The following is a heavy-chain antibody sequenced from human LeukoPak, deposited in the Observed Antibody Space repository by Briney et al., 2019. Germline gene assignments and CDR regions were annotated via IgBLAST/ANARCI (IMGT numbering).Heavy chain of an antibody. J-gene: IGHJ4*02. CDR1: GGSFSGYF. D-gene: IGHD3-16*02. V-gene: IGHV4-34*01. CDR2: INHSGST. CDR3: ARHSKVGYDYVWGSYRRPFDY. Sequence: SETLSLTCVAYGGSFSGYFWSWIRQPPGKGLEWIGEINHSGSTNYNPSLKSRVTISVDTSKNQFSLKLSSVTAADTAVYYCARHSKVGYDYVWGSYRRPFDYWGQGTLVTVSS.